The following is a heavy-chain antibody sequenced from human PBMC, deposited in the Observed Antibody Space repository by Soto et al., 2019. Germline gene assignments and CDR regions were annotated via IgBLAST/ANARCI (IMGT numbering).Heavy chain of an antibody. Sequence: EVQLVESGGGLVQPGRSLRLSCAASGFTFDDYAMHWVRQAPGKGLEWVSGISWNSGSIGYADSVKGRFTISRDNAKNSLYLQMNSLRAEDTGLYYCARDIDGDYSNWYFDLWGRGTLVTVSS. J-gene: IGHJ2*01. CDR3: ARDIDGDYSNWYFDL. D-gene: IGHD4-17*01. CDR2: ISWNSGSI. V-gene: IGHV3-9*01. CDR1: GFTFDDYA.